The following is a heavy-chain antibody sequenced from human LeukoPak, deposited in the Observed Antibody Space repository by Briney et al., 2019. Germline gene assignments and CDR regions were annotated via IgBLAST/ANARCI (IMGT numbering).Heavy chain of an antibody. J-gene: IGHJ5*02. Sequence: GRSLRLSCAASGFTFDDYAMHWGRQAPGKGLEWVSGISWNSGSIGYADSVKGRFTISRDNAKNSLYLQMNSLRAEDMALYYCAKDSCSSTSCYGGNWFDPWGQGTLVTVSS. CDR1: GFTFDDYA. D-gene: IGHD2-2*01. CDR2: ISWNSGSI. CDR3: AKDSCSSTSCYGGNWFDP. V-gene: IGHV3-9*03.